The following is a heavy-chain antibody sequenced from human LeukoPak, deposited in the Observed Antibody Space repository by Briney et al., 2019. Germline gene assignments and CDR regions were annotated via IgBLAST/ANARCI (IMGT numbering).Heavy chain of an antibody. J-gene: IGHJ6*02. CDR2: ISPGVSGYT. Sequence: GGSLRLSCLASGFSSNSYTMNWVREAPGKGLEWVSTISPGVSGYTWYAESVKGRFTISRDNPENSLYLQMDSLRADDTAVYYCVRDVSRRIGMDVWGQGTTVTVSS. CDR3: VRDVSRRIGMDV. V-gene: IGHV3-21*06. CDR1: GFSSNSYT. D-gene: IGHD2/OR15-2a*01.